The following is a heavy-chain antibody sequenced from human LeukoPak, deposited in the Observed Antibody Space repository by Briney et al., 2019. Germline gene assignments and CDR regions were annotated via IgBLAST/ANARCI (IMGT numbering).Heavy chain of an antibody. CDR3: ARRGTAYCRGGNCYSDKYFDY. CDR2: VNYSGNT. CDR1: GGSLSGYY. J-gene: IGHJ4*02. V-gene: IGHV4-34*01. Sequence: KPSETLSLTCAVYGGSLSGYYWTWIRQTPGKGLEWIGEVNYSGNTNYNRSLKSRVTISADTSKNQFSLRLSSVTAADTAVYCCARRGTAYCRGGNCYSDKYFDYWGQGTQVTVSS. D-gene: IGHD2-15*01.